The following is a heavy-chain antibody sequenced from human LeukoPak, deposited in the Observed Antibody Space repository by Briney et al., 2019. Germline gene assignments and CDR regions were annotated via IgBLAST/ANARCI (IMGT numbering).Heavy chain of an antibody. CDR2: IIPIFGTA. CDR1: GGTFSSYA. V-gene: IGHV1-69*13. D-gene: IGHD3-10*01. J-gene: IGHJ4*02. CDR3: ARDGGEGYPLDY. Sequence: SVKVSCKASGGTFSSYAISCVRQAPGQGLEWMGGIIPIFGTANYAQKFQGRVTITADESTSTAYMELSSLRSEDTAVYYCARDGGEGYPLDYWGQGTLVTVSS.